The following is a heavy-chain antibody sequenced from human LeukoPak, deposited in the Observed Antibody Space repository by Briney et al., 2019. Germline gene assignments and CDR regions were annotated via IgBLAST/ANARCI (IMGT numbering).Heavy chain of an antibody. CDR1: GFTFSNYW. D-gene: IGHD5-24*01. V-gene: IGHV3-74*01. CDR3: AKDCFGDGYNFCY. J-gene: IGHJ4*02. CDR2: VNRDGSGT. Sequence: GGSLRLSCAVSGFTFSNYWMHWVRQAPGKGLVWVSAVNRDGSGTNYAGSVKGRFTISRDNAKDTLYLQMNSLRAEDTAVYYCAKDCFGDGYNFCYWGQGTLVTVSS.